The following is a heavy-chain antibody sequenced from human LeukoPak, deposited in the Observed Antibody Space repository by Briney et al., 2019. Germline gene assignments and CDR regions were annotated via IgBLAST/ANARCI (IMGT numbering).Heavy chain of an antibody. CDR2: INPSGGST. CDR3: ARDGYGDYTFDP. J-gene: IGHJ5*02. CDR1: GYTFTSYY. V-gene: IGHV1-46*01. Sequence: ASVKVSCKASGYTFTSYYMRWVRQAPGQGLEWMGIINPSGGSTSYAQKFQGRVTMTRDMSTSTVYMELSSLRSEDTAVYYCARDGYGDYTFDPWGQGTLVTVSS. D-gene: IGHD4-17*01.